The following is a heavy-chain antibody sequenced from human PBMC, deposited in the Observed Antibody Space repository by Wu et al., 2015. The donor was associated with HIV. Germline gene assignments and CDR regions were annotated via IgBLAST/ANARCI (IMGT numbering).Heavy chain of an antibody. V-gene: IGHV4-34*02. CDR1: GGSFSGYY. J-gene: IGHJ5*02. CDR2: IDHSESA. CDR3: ARGYCSGGTCHGFQL. Sequence: QVQLQQWGAGLLKPSETLFLTCGVNGGSFSGYYRIWIRQPPGKGLEWIGDIDHSESATYNPSLKSRVTISGDTSKKQFFLNLKSVTAADTAVYFCARGYCSGGTCHGFQLWGQGTMVIVSS. D-gene: IGHD2-15*01.